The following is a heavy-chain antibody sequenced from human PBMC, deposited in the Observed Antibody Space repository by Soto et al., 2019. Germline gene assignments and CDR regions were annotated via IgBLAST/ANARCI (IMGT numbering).Heavy chain of an antibody. CDR1: EFTLSTYA. Sequence: LRLSCAASEFTLSTYAMSWVRQAPGKGLEWVSAISGSGDSTYYVDSVKGRFIISRDTSKNTLYLQMNSLRAEDTALYYCAKSYSSNWYDYFEHWGQGTLVTVSS. J-gene: IGHJ4*02. V-gene: IGHV3-23*01. D-gene: IGHD6-13*01. CDR3: AKSYSSNWYDYFEH. CDR2: ISGSGDST.